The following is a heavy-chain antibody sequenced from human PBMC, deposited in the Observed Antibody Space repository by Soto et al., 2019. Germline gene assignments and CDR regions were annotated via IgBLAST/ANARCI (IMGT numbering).Heavy chain of an antibody. CDR3: ARWRFLEWLPNYYYYGMDV. D-gene: IGHD3-3*01. Sequence: GGSLRLSCAASGFTFSSYSMNWVRQAPGKGLEWVSSISSSSSYIYYADSVKGRFTISRDNAKNSLYLQMNSLRAEDTAVYYCARWRFLEWLPNYYYYGMDVWGQGTTVTVSS. V-gene: IGHV3-21*01. J-gene: IGHJ6*02. CDR1: GFTFSSYS. CDR2: ISSSSSYI.